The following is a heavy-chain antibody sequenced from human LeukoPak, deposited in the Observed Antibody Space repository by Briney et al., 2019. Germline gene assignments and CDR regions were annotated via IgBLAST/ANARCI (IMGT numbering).Heavy chain of an antibody. CDR1: GYTFTTYY. Sequence: ASVKVSCKASGYTFTTYYMHWVRQAPGQGLEWMGRIIPSGGSTSYAQKFQGRVTMTRDTSTSTVYMELSSLRSEDTAVYYSARGNRWNYKVHDYWGQGTLVTV. V-gene: IGHV1-46*03. J-gene: IGHJ4*02. CDR3: ARGNRWNYKVHDY. CDR2: IIPSGGST. D-gene: IGHD1-7*01.